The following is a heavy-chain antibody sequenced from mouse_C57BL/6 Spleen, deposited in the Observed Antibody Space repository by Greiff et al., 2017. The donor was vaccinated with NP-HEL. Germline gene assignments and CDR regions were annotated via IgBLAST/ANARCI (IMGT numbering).Heavy chain of an antibody. D-gene: IGHD2-3*01. CDR2: INPSTGGT. CDR1: GYSFTGYY. CDR3: ARGSYDGYYWYFDV. V-gene: IGHV1-42*01. Sequence: EVQLQESGPELVKPGASVKISCKASGYSFTGYYMNWVKQSPEKSLEWIGEINPSTGGTTYNQKFKAKATLTVDKSSSTAYMQLKSLTSEDSAVYYCARGSYDGYYWYFDVWGTGTTVTVSS. J-gene: IGHJ1*03.